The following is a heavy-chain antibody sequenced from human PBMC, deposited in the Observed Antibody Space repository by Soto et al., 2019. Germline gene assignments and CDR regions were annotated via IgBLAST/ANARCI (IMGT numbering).Heavy chain of an antibody. CDR3: AKDHTVVIRDAFDI. CDR2: IRDSGTGT. V-gene: IGHV3-23*01. CDR1: GFTFSSYA. Sequence: EVQILESGGGLVQPGGSLRLSCAASGFTFSSYAMYWFRQAPGKGLAWVSGIRDSGTGTYYADPVKARFTISRDNSKNTVYLQRKSLRAEDTAVYYCAKDHTVVIRDAFDIWGQGTMVNVSS. J-gene: IGHJ3*02. D-gene: IGHD3-22*01.